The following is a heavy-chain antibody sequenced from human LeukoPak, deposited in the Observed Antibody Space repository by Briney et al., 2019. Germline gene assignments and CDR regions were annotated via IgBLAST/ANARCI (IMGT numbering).Heavy chain of an antibody. Sequence: SGPTPVNPTETLTLTCTFSGFSLTTDEVGVGWVRQPPGKALEWLALVYYKNNKFYSPSLKNRVTVYKDTSKNQVVLTLTNVDPMDTATYYCAHQENNSGWHPFQNWGPGTLVIVSS. V-gene: IGHV2-5*01. D-gene: IGHD6-19*01. CDR2: VYYKNNK. CDR3: AHQENNSGWHPFQN. CDR1: GFSLTTDEVG. J-gene: IGHJ1*01.